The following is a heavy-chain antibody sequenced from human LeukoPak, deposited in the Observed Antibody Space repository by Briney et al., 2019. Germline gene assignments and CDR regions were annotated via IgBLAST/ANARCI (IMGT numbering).Heavy chain of an antibody. CDR1: GGTFSSYA. J-gene: IGHJ5*02. D-gene: IGHD2-15*01. CDR3: ARELLGLPSSPDENWFDP. V-gene: IGHV1-69*13. CDR2: IIPIFGTA. Sequence: GASVKVSCKASGGTFSSYAISWVQQAPGQGLEWMGGIIPIFGTANYAQKFQGRVTITADESTSTAYMELSSLRPEDTAVYYCARELLGLPSSPDENWFDPWGQGTLVTVSS.